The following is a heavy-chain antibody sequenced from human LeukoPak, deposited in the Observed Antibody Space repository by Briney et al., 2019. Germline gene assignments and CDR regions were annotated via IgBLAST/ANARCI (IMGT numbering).Heavy chain of an antibody. Sequence: GGSLRLSCAVSGFTFSNYWMTWVRQAPGKGLEWVANIKHDGSGPSYLDSVRGRFTISRDNARNSLSLQMTSLRAEDTAVYYCARAREIIVSGTDYFDYWGHGTLVTVFS. CDR3: ARAREIIVSGTDYFDY. D-gene: IGHD5/OR15-5a*01. CDR1: GFTFSNYW. CDR2: IKHDGSGP. J-gene: IGHJ4*01. V-gene: IGHV3-7*01.